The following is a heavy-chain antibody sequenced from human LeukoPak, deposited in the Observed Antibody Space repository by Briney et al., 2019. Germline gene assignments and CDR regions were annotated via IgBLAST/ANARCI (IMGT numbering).Heavy chain of an antibody. CDR3: ARDRVQGSWYFDL. CDR1: GFTFSSYA. Sequence: GGSLRLSCAASGFTFSSYAMSWVRQAPGKGLEWVSGILGSGGSTFFADSLKGRFTVSRDNSKNTLYLHMNSLGADDTAVYYCARDRVQGSWYFDLWGRGTLVTVPS. J-gene: IGHJ2*01. D-gene: IGHD3-10*01. V-gene: IGHV3-23*01. CDR2: ILGSGGST.